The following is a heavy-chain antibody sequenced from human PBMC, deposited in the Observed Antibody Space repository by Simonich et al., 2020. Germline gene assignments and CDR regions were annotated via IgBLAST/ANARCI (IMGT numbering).Heavy chain of an antibody. V-gene: IGHV1-2*02. CDR3: ARLGYSYGNWFDP. D-gene: IGHD5-18*01. J-gene: IGHJ5*02. CDR2: INPKGGGT. Sequence: QVQLVQSGAEVKKPGATVKISCKVSGYTFTDYYMHWVQQAPGKGLEWRGWINPKGGGTNYAQKLQGRVTITRDTSISTASMEMSRLRSDDTAVYYCARLGYSYGNWFDPWGQGTLVTVSS. CDR1: GYTFTDYY.